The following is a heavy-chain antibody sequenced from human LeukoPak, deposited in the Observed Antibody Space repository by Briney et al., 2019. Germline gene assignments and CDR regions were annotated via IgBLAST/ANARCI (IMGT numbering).Heavy chain of an antibody. V-gene: IGHV1-18*01. D-gene: IGHD1-26*01. CDR3: ARRVVGATATLDY. CDR1: GGTFSSYA. Sequence: GASVKVSCKASGGTFSSYAISWVRQAPGQGLEWMGWISGYNGNTNYAQKLQGRVTMTTDTSTSTAYMELRSLRSDDTAVYYCARRVVGATATLDYWGQGTLVIVSS. CDR2: ISGYNGNT. J-gene: IGHJ4*02.